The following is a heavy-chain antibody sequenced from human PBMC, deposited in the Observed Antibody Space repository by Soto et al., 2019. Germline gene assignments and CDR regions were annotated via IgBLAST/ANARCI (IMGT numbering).Heavy chain of an antibody. D-gene: IGHD6-13*01. V-gene: IGHV3-33*01. CDR2: IWYDGSNK. CDR1: GFTFSSYG. J-gene: IGHJ4*02. Sequence: QVQLVESGGGVVQPGRSLRLSCAASGFTFSSYGMHWVRQAPGKGLEWVAVIWYDGSNKYYADSVKGRFTISRDNSKNTLYLQMNSLRAEDTAVYYCARWLRYSSSWYRRGGLDYWGQGTLVTVSS. CDR3: ARWLRYSSSWYRRGGLDY.